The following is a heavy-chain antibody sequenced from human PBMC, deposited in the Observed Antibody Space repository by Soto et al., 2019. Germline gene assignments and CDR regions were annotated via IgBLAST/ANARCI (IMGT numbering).Heavy chain of an antibody. J-gene: IGHJ4*02. CDR1: GFTFSSYA. Sequence: VGSLRLSCAASGFTFSSYAMSWVRQAPGKGLEWVSAISGSGGSTYYADSVKGRFTISRDNSKNTLYLQMNSLRAEDTAVYYCAKVGVEGDAMVRGVIPYYFDYWGQGTLVTVSS. CDR2: ISGSGGST. D-gene: IGHD3-10*01. CDR3: AKVGVEGDAMVRGVIPYYFDY. V-gene: IGHV3-23*01.